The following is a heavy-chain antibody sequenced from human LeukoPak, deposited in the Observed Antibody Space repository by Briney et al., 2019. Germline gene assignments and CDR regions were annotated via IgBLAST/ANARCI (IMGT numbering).Heavy chain of an antibody. V-gene: IGHV1-69*05. CDR3: ARDSGQPHTTTGYFDY. Sequence: SVKVSCKASGYTFTSYDISWVRQAPGQGLEWMGGIIPIFGTANYAQKFQGRVTITTDESTSTAYMELSSLRSEDTAVYYCARDSGQPHTTTGYFDYWGQGTLVTVSS. CDR2: IIPIFGTA. CDR1: GYTFTSYD. D-gene: IGHD3-10*01. J-gene: IGHJ4*02.